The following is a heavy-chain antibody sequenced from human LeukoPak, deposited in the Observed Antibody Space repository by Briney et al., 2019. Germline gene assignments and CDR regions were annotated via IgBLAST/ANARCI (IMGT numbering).Heavy chain of an antibody. CDR1: GGSITSSSYY. CDR3: ARANYWYYYMDV. V-gene: IGHV4-39*07. J-gene: IGHJ6*03. Sequence: SETLSPTCAISGGSITSSSYYWVWIRQPPGKGLEWIGNIYYSGSTHYNPSLKSRVNISVDTSKNQFSLNLSSVTAADTAVYYCARANYWYYYMDVWGQGTTVTVSS. CDR2: IYYSGST. D-gene: IGHD2-8*02.